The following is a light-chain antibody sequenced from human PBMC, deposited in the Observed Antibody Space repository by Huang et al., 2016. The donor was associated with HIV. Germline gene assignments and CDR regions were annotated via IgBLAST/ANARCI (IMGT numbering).Light chain of an antibody. CDR2: GAY. CDR1: QTVRNSY. V-gene: IGKV3-20*01. J-gene: IGKJ2*01. CDR3: QQYGSSPRT. Sequence: EIVLTQSPGTLSLSPGERATLSCRASQTVRNSYLAWYQQKPGQVPRLLIYGAYNRAGGIPDRVSGRQSGTDFTLAISRLEPEDFAVYYCQQYGSSPRTFGQGTKLEIK.